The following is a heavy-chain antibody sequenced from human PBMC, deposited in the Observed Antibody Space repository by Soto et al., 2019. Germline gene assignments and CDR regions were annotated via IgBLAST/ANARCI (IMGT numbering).Heavy chain of an antibody. CDR1: GFSLSTSGVG. Sequence: QITLKESGPTLVKPTQTLTLTCTFSGFSLSTSGVGVGWIRQPPGKALEWLALIYWDDDKRYSPSLKSRLTITKDTSKNQVVLTMTNMDPVDTATYYCAHKLSSSWYWGAWFDPWGQGTLVTVSS. CDR2: IYWDDDK. D-gene: IGHD6-13*01. V-gene: IGHV2-5*02. J-gene: IGHJ5*02. CDR3: AHKLSSSWYWGAWFDP.